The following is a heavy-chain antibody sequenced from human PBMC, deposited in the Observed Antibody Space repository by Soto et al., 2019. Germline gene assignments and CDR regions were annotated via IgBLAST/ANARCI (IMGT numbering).Heavy chain of an antibody. CDR2: IYSGGST. CDR3: ARGSSSWYLIDY. J-gene: IGHJ4*02. V-gene: IGHV3-66*01. D-gene: IGHD6-13*01. Sequence: EVQLVESGGGLVQPGGSLRLSCAASGFTVSSNYMSWVRQAPGKGLEWVSVIYSGGSTYYADSVKGRFTISRDNSKNRLYLQMTSLRAEDTAVYYCARGSSSWYLIDYWGQGTLVTVSS. CDR1: GFTVSSNY.